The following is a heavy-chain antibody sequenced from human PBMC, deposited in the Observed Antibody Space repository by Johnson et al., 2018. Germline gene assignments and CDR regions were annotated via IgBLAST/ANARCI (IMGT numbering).Heavy chain of an antibody. CDR2: IYYSGRP. Sequence: QVQLQESGPGLVKPSETLSLTCTVSGGSVSSGSYYWSWSRQPPGTGLEWMGYIYYSGRPNYNPPLKTRVTISVDTSKNQFPLKLSSVTAADTAGYYCARGREDGDYPSTYYYGMDVWGQGTTVTVSS. J-gene: IGHJ6*02. CDR1: GGSVSSGSYY. D-gene: IGHD4-17*01. V-gene: IGHV4-61*01. CDR3: ARGREDGDYPSTYYYGMDV.